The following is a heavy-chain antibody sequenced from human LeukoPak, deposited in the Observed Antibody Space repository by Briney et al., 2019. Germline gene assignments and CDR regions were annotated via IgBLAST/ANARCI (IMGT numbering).Heavy chain of an antibody. J-gene: IGHJ3*01. V-gene: IGHV4-31*03. CDR2: IYYSGST. CDR1: GGSISSGGYY. D-gene: IGHD2-15*01. CDR3: ARVIVGSGGRYDAFDV. Sequence: KPSGTLSLTCTVSGGSISSGGYYWSWIRQHPGKGLEWIGYIYYSGSTYYSASLKSRVTISVDTSKNQFSLKLSSVTAADTAVYYCARVIVGSGGRYDAFDVWGQGTMVTVSS.